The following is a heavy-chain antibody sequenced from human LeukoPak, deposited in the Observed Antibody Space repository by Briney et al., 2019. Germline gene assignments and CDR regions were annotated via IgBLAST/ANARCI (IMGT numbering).Heavy chain of an antibody. CDR3: ARVATYYYDSSGPSTAFDI. Sequence: PGGSLRLSCAASGFTFSSYAMHWVRQAPGKGLERVAVISYDGSNKYYADSVKGRFTISRDNSKNTLYLQMNSLRAEDTAVYYCARVATYYYDSSGPSTAFDIWGQGTMVTVSS. J-gene: IGHJ3*02. D-gene: IGHD3-22*01. V-gene: IGHV3-30-3*01. CDR2: ISYDGSNK. CDR1: GFTFSSYA.